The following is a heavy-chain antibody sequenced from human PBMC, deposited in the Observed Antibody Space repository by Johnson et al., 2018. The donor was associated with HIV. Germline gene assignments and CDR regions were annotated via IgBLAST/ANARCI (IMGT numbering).Heavy chain of an antibody. CDR3: ASGYSYGTDAFDI. V-gene: IGHV3-23*04. CDR1: GFTFSSYA. J-gene: IGHJ3*02. CDR2: ISGSGGST. D-gene: IGHD5-18*01. Sequence: VQLVESGGGLVQPGGSLRLSCAASGFTFSSYAMSWVRQAPGKGLEWVSAISGSGGSTYYADSVKGRFTISRDNSKNSLYLQMNSLRAEDTAVYYCASGYSYGTDAFDIWGQGTMVTVSS.